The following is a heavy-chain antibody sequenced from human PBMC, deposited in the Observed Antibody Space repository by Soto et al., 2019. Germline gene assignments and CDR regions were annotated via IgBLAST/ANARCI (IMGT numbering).Heavy chain of an antibody. D-gene: IGHD2-2*02. V-gene: IGHV3-11*01. CDR3: ASGCSSTSCYTDGWFDP. J-gene: IGHJ5*02. CDR1: GFTFSDYY. Sequence: PGESLKISCAASGFTFSDYYMNWIRQPPGKGLEWVSYISSGGSTVYYADSVKGRFTISRDNAKNLLYLQMNSLRAEDTAVYYCASGCSSTSCYTDGWFDPWGQGTLVTVSS. CDR2: ISSGGSTV.